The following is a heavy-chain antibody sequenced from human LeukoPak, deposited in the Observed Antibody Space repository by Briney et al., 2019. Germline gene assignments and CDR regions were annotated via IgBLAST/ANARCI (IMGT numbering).Heavy chain of an antibody. Sequence: SETLSLTCSVSGDSISRYYWSWIRQSPGKGLEWVAYIYNSGDTNSNPSLKSRVTISVDTSKNQISLKLTSVTAADTAVYYCARLQATVSIHSYXXYWGXXALXTVSS. J-gene: IGHJ4*01. D-gene: IGHD4-17*01. CDR3: ARLQATVSIHSYXXY. CDR2: IYNSGDT. V-gene: IGHV4-59*01. CDR1: GDSISRYY.